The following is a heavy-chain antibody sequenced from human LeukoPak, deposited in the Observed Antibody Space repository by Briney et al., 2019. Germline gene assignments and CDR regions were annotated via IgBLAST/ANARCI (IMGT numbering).Heavy chain of an antibody. CDR3: AIRGLNTTGDAFDI. CDR1: GFTVSSNY. D-gene: IGHD4-17*01. V-gene: IGHV3-53*04. J-gene: IGHJ3*02. CDR2: IYSGGST. Sequence: GGSLRLSCAASGFTVSSNYMSWARQAPGKGLEWVSVIYSGGSTYYADSVKGRFTISRHNSKNTLYLQMNSLRAEDTAVYYCAIRGLNTTGDAFDIWGQGTMVTVSS.